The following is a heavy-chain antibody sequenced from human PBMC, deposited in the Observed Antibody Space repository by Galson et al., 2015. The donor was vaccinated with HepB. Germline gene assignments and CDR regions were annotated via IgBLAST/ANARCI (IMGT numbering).Heavy chain of an antibody. Sequence: CKASGGTFSSYAISWVRQAPGQGLEWMGGIIPIFGTANYAQKFQGRVTITADESTSTAYMELSSLRSEDTAVYYCARGTAVAGRFDYWGQGTLVTVSS. CDR3: ARGTAVAGRFDY. D-gene: IGHD6-19*01. CDR1: GGTFSSYA. V-gene: IGHV1-69*01. J-gene: IGHJ4*02. CDR2: IIPIFGTA.